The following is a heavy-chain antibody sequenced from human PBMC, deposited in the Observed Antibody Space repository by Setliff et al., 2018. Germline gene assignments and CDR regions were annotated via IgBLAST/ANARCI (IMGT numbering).Heavy chain of an antibody. D-gene: IGHD6-19*01. CDR3: ARVGGYASAWHGIEAFDI. J-gene: IGHJ3*02. CDR2: INANTGGT. Sequence: ASVKVSCKTSGYIFTNYYIHWVRQAPGQGLEWRGWINANTGGTREVQKFQGRVTMTRGTSIDTAYMEVNRLTYDDTAVYYCARVGGYASAWHGIEAFDIWGQGTKVTVSS. CDR1: GYIFTNYY. V-gene: IGHV1-2*02.